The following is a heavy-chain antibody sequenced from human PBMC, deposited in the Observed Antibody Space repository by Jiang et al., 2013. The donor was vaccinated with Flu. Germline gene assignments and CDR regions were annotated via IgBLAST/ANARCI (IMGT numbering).Heavy chain of an antibody. V-gene: IGHV1-2*04. Sequence: GAEVKKPGASVKVSCKASGYTFTGYYMHWVRQAPGQGLEWMGWINPNSGGTNYAQKFQGWVTMTRDTSISTAYMELSRLRSEDTAVYYCASFLGIAVAGTGYYYYGMDVWGQGTTVTVSS. D-gene: IGHD6-19*01. J-gene: IGHJ6*02. CDR1: GYTFTGYY. CDR3: ASFLGIAVAGTGYYYYGMDV. CDR2: INPNSGGT.